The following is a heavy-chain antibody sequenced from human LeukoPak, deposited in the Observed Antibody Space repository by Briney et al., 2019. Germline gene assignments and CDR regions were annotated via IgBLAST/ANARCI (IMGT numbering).Heavy chain of an antibody. CDR3: ARAMITVYGDDGFDI. V-gene: IGHV4-34*01. Sequence: SETLSLTCAVYGGSFSGYYWSWIRQPPGTGLDWNGEINHSGSTNYNPSLKRQVTVSVATSKNQFSLKLSSVTAADTAEYYCARAMITVYGDDGFDIWGQGTMVTVSS. CDR1: GGSFSGYY. J-gene: IGHJ3*02. CDR2: INHSGST. D-gene: IGHD4-17*01.